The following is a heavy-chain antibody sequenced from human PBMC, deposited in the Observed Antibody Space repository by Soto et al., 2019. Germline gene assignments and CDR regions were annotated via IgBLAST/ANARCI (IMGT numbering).Heavy chain of an antibody. CDR1: GFTFSSDA. Sequence: PGGSLRLSCAATGFTFSSDAVNWVRQTPGKGLEWVSGISSSSSTIYYADSVKGRFTISRDNAKNSLYLQMNSLRDEDTAVYYCASAYSSSWYPSGFDYWGQGTLVTVSS. CDR3: ASAYSSSWYPSGFDY. D-gene: IGHD6-13*01. CDR2: ISSSSSTI. V-gene: IGHV3-48*02. J-gene: IGHJ4*02.